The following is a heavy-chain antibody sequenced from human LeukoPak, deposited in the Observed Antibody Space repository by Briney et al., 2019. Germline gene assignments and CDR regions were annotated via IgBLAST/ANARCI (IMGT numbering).Heavy chain of an antibody. CDR2: IYSGGST. CDR1: GFTVSSNY. Sequence: PGGSLRLSCAASGFTVSSNYMSWVRQAPGKGLEWVSVIYSGGSTYYADSVKGRFTISRDNSKNTLYLQMNSLRAEDTAVYYCARDFGKGYSSSWRPFDYWGQGTLVTVSS. V-gene: IGHV3-66*01. J-gene: IGHJ4*02. CDR3: ARDFGKGYSSSWRPFDY. D-gene: IGHD6-13*01.